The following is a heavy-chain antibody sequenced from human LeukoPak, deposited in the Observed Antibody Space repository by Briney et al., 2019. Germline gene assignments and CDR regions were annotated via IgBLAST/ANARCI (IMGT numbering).Heavy chain of an antibody. V-gene: IGHV3-23*01. Sequence: GGSLRLSRAASGFTFSSYAMSWVRQAPGKGLEWVSAISGSGGSTYYADSVKGRFTISRDNPKNTLYLQMNSLRAEDTAVYYCAKVPTFANWGSGDYWGQGTLVTVSS. CDR2: ISGSGGST. CDR1: GFTFSSYA. J-gene: IGHJ4*02. CDR3: AKVPTFANWGSGDY. D-gene: IGHD7-27*01.